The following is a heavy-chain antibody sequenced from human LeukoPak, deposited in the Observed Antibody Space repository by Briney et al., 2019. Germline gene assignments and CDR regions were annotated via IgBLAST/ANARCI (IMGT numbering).Heavy chain of an antibody. D-gene: IGHD4-17*01. CDR2: ISYDGSNK. V-gene: IGHV3-30*03. J-gene: IGHJ6*02. Sequence: GGSLRLSCAASGFTFTNAWMHWVRQAPGKGLEWVAVISYDGSNKYYADSVKGRFTISRDKSKNTLYLQMNSLRAEDTAVYYCASTVRPNYYYYYGMDVWGQGTTVTVSS. CDR1: GFTFTNAW. CDR3: ASTVRPNYYYYYGMDV.